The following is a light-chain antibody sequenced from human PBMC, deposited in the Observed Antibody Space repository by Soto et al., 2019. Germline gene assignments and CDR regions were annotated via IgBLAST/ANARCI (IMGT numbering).Light chain of an antibody. CDR2: DVS. V-gene: IGLV2-14*01. CDR1: SSDVGGYNY. J-gene: IGLJ3*02. Sequence: QPVLTQPASVSGSPGQSITISCTGTSSDVGGYNYVSWYQQHPGKAPEVIIYDVSYRPSGVSNRFSGSKSGNTASLTISGLQAEDEADYYCCSYTVATTRDGRVFGGGTKVTVL. CDR3: CSYTVATTRDGRV.